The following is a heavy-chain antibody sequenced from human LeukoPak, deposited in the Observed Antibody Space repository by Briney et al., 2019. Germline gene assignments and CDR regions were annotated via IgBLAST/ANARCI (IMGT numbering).Heavy chain of an antibody. D-gene: IGHD3-16*01. CDR1: GFSFSSHA. V-gene: IGHV3-30-3*01. Sequence: GGSLRLSCVASGFSFSSHAMHWVSLAPGKGLEWVAVISFDANNKYYADSVKGRFSISRDDSKNTLFLEMNRLTADDTAVYYCAKDLVSRRRLGSSEKVDYWGRGTLVTVSS. CDR2: ISFDANNK. CDR3: AKDLVSRRRLGSSEKVDY. J-gene: IGHJ4*02.